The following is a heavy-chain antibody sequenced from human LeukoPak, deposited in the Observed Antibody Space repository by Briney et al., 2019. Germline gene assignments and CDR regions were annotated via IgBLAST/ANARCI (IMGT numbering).Heavy chain of an antibody. J-gene: IGHJ4*02. CDR1: GFTFSDYA. Sequence: PGGSLRLSCVASGFTFSDYAMRWVRQAPGKGLEWVAVIYYDGSKKYYADPVEGRFTISRDNSKNTLYLHMKSLRVEDTAVYYCARGPDGYNSHFDYWGQGTLVTVSS. D-gene: IGHD5-24*01. V-gene: IGHV3-30-3*01. CDR3: ARGPDGYNSHFDY. CDR2: IYYDGSKK.